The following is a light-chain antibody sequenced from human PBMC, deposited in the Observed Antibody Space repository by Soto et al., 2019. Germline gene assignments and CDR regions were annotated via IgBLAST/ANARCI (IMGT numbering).Light chain of an antibody. Sequence: DIGFTHSPGSLSSSPGERATLSSSASQSVSSSYLAWYQQKPGQAPRLLIYGASSRATGIPDRFSGSGSGTDFTLTISRLEPEDFAVYYCQQYGSSPWTFGQGTKVDIK. CDR1: QSVSSSY. CDR2: GAS. CDR3: QQYGSSPWT. V-gene: IGKV3-20*01. J-gene: IGKJ1*01.